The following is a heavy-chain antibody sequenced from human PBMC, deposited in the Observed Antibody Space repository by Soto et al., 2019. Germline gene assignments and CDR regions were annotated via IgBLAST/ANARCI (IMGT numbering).Heavy chain of an antibody. J-gene: IGHJ4*02. CDR1: GGSVSSGSYY. CDR2: IYYSGST. CDR3: ARGSSGWTKAFDY. V-gene: IGHV4-61*01. D-gene: IGHD6-19*01. Sequence: SETLSLTCTVSGGSVSSGSYYRSWIRQPPGKGLEWIGYIYYSGSTNYNPSLKSRVTISVDTSKNQFSLKLSSVTAADTAVYYCARGSSGWTKAFDYWGQGTLVTVSS.